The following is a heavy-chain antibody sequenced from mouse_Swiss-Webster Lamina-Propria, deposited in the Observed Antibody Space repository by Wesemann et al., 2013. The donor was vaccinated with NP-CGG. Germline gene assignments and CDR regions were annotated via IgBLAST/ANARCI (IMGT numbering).Heavy chain of an antibody. CDR3: ARYGSSYFDY. J-gene: IGHJ2*01. V-gene: IGHV3-8*02. Sequence: EYAGYISYSGSTYYNPSLKSRISITRDTSKNQYYLQLNSVTTEDTATYYCARYGSSYFDYWGQGTTLTVSS. D-gene: IGHD1-1*01. CDR2: ISYSGST.